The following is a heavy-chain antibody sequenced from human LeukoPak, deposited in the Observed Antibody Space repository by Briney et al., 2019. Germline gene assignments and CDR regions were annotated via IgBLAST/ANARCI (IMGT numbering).Heavy chain of an antibody. D-gene: IGHD2/OR15-2a*01. CDR1: GFTFSSYW. CDR3: ARDLLHPPWALDY. CDR2: IKQDGSEK. Sequence: GGSLSLSCAASGFTFSSYWMSWLRPAPGKGLEWVANIKQDGSEKYYLDSGKGRFTISRDKAKNSLYLQMNRLRAEDTAVYYCARDLLHPPWALDYWGQGTLVTVSS. V-gene: IGHV3-7*01. J-gene: IGHJ4*02.